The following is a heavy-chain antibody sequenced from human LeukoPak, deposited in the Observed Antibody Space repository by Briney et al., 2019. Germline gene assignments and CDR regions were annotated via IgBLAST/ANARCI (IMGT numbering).Heavy chain of an antibody. Sequence: PETLSLSCAVYGGSFSGYYWSWIRQPPGKGLEWIGEINHSGSTNYNPSLKSRVTISVDTSKNQFSLKLSSVTAAGTAVYYCARETTYYYGSGSYKKGYNWFDPWGQGTLVTVSS. D-gene: IGHD3-10*01. CDR3: ARETTYYYGSGSYKKGYNWFDP. CDR1: GGSFSGYY. V-gene: IGHV4-34*01. CDR2: INHSGST. J-gene: IGHJ5*02.